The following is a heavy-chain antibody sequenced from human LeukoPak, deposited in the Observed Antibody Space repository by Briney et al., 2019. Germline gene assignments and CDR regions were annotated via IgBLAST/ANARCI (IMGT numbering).Heavy chain of an antibody. Sequence: PGGSLRLSCAASEFTFSHYGMHWVRQAPGKGLEWVTFIWYDGSNKYYADSVKGRFTISRDNSKNTLYLQMNSLRAEDTAVYYCARDYGSGWYRRPEQIDYWGQGTLVTVSS. CDR2: IWYDGSNK. D-gene: IGHD6-19*01. CDR1: EFTFSHYG. CDR3: ARDYGSGWYRRPEQIDY. V-gene: IGHV3-30*02. J-gene: IGHJ4*02.